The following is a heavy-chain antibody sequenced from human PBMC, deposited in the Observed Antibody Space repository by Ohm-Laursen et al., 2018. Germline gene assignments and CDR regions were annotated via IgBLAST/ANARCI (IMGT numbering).Heavy chain of an antibody. CDR2: ISDSGYFT. V-gene: IGHV3-23*01. J-gene: IGHJ4*02. CDR3: AKDPRKYSSTSGEY. CDR1: GFTLDDYA. Sequence: GSLRLSCAASGFTLDDYAIHWVRQAPGRGLESVSVISDSGYFTYYAASVKGRFTISRDNSKSTLYLQMNSLRAEDTAIYYCAKDPRKYSSTSGEYWGQGTLVTVSS. D-gene: IGHD6-13*01.